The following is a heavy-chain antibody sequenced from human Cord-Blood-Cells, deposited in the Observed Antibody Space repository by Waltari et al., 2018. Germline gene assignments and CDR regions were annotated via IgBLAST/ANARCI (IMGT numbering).Heavy chain of an antibody. D-gene: IGHD5-18*01. V-gene: IGHV1-24*01. CDR1: GYTLTDLS. CDR2: FEPEDGET. J-gene: IGHJ5*02. Sequence: QVQLVQSGAEAKKPGASVTVSCQVSGYTLTDLSMHWVRPAPGKGLEWMGGFEPEDGETIYAQKFQGRVTMTEDTSTDTAYMELSSLRSEDTAVYYCATQAHDRGYSYGGWFDPWGQGTLVTVSS. CDR3: ATQAHDRGYSYGGWFDP.